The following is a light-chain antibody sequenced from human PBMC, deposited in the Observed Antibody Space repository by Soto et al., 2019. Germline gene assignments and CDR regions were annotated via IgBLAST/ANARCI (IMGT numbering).Light chain of an antibody. CDR2: DNN. J-gene: IGLJ2*01. CDR1: KSKIGSNY. Sequence: QSVLTQPPSVSAAPGEMVTISCSGNKSKIGSNYISWYQQLPGTAPKLLIYDNNKRPPGIPDRFSGTKSGTSATLAITGLQTGDEADYYCGACDRSLNVVFGGGTKLTVL. V-gene: IGLV1-51*01. CDR3: GACDRSLNVV.